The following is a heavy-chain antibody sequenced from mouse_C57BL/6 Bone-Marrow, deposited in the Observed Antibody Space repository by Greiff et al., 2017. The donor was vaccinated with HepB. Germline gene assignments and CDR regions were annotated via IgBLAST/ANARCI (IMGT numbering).Heavy chain of an antibody. J-gene: IGHJ2*01. V-gene: IGHV5-6*02. Sequence: DVKLVESGGDLVKPGGSLKLSCAASGFTFSSYGMSWVRQTPDKRLEWVATISSGGSYTYYPDSVKGRFTISRDNAKNTLYLQMSSLKSEDTAMYYCERGVGFDYWGQGTTLTVSS. D-gene: IGHD1-1*02. CDR3: ERGVGFDY. CDR2: ISSGGSYT. CDR1: GFTFSSYG.